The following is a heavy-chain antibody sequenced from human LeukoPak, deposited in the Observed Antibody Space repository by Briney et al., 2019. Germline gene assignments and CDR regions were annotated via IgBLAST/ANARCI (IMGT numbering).Heavy chain of an antibody. CDR3: ARRMVDYDILTGYYFGGYYFDY. CDR1: GYSLTSYW. Sequence: GESLKISCKGSGYSLTSYWIGWVRQMPGKGLEWMGIIYPGDSDTRYSPSFQGQVTISADKSISTAYLQWSNLKASDTAMYYCARRMVDYDILTGYYFGGYYFDYWGQGTLVTVSS. J-gene: IGHJ4*02. D-gene: IGHD3-9*01. CDR2: IYPGDSDT. V-gene: IGHV5-51*01.